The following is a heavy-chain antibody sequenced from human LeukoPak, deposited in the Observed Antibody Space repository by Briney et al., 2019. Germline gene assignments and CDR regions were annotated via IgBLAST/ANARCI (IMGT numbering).Heavy chain of an antibody. CDR3: ARNVGSGLDY. V-gene: IGHV1-46*01. D-gene: IGHD1-26*01. J-gene: IGHJ4*02. CDR2: INPSGGAT. Sequence: ASVKVSCKASGYTLTTYYIHWVRQAPGQGLVWMGFINPSGGATSYAQNFKGRVTMTRDMSTSTVYMDLSSLRSEDTAVYFCARNVGSGLDYWGQGTLVTVSS. CDR1: GYTLTTYY.